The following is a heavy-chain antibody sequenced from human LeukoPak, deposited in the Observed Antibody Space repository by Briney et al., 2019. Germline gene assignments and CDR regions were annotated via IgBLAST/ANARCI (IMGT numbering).Heavy chain of an antibody. D-gene: IGHD5/OR15-5a*01. J-gene: IGHJ4*02. CDR1: AFTFSFYE. CDR3: ARVSTNYFDY. CDR2: ISSDGNSI. Sequence: AGSLRLSCAASAFTFSFYEMSWVRQAPEMGLEWVAYISSDGNSIHYADSVKGRFTISRDNAKESLFLHINSLRAEDTAIYYCARVSTNYFDYWGEGALVTVSS. V-gene: IGHV3-48*03.